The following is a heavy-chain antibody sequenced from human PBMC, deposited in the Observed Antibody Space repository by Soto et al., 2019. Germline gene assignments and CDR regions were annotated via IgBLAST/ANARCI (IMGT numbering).Heavy chain of an antibody. CDR2: IKEDGSEK. J-gene: IGHJ4*02. Sequence: EVHLVESGGGLVQPGGSLRLSCAASGFSFSNHWMSWVRQAPGKGPEWVASIKEDGSEKYYMDSGKGRFTISRGNAKNSLSLPMNSLRVEDAAVYYCAIAFSWCQGTLVTVSS. CDR1: GFSFSNHW. V-gene: IGHV3-7*01. CDR3: AIAFS.